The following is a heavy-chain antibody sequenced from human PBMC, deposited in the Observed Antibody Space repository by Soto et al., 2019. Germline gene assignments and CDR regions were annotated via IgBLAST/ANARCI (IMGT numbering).Heavy chain of an antibody. CDR2: ISGSGGST. CDR1: GFTFSSYA. D-gene: IGHD2-2*02. J-gene: IGHJ5*02. CDR3: AKKYCSSTSCYNNWFDP. V-gene: IGHV3-23*01. Sequence: GGSLRLSCAASGFTFSSYAMSWVRQSPGKGLEWVSAISGSGGSTYYADSVKGRFTISRDNSKNTLYLQMNSLRAEDTAVYYCAKKYCSSTSCYNNWFDPWGQGTLVTVSS.